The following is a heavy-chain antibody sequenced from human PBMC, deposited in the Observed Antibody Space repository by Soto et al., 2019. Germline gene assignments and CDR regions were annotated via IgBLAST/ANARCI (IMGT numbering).Heavy chain of an antibody. CDR2: IYWDDDK. D-gene: IGHD3-3*01. J-gene: IGHJ4*02. CDR1: GFSLTTSGVG. CDR3: AHRVLRTVFGLVTTTAIYFDF. Sequence: QITLKESGPTVVKPTETLTLTCTFSGFSLTTSGVGVGWVRQSPGKAPEWLALIYWDDDKRYSTSLNSRLIITKDTSKILVVMTMANVYPADTATYFCAHRVLRTVFGLVTTTAIYFDFWGPGTPVVVSS. V-gene: IGHV2-5*02.